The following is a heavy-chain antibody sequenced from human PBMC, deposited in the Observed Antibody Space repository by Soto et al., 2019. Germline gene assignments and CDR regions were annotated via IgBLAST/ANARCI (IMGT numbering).Heavy chain of an antibody. CDR1: GGSIRNGNYY. D-gene: IGHD1-1*01. J-gene: IGHJ5*02. V-gene: IGHV4-31*03. CDR3: AKNETTRPWFDP. CDR2: IYYIGTT. Sequence: TLSLTCTVSGGSIRNGNYYWSRIRQLPGKGLEWIGNIYYIGTTSYNPSLKIRVIISIDTSKNQFSLELTSVLAADTAVYYCAKNETTRPWFDPWGQGTLVTVSS.